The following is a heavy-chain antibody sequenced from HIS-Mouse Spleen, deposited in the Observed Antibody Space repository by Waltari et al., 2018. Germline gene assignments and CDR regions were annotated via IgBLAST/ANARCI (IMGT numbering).Heavy chain of an antibody. CDR1: GGSISSISYY. D-gene: IGHD3-10*01. CDR3: ARTRGYWYFDL. J-gene: IGHJ2*01. Sequence: QLQLQESGPGLVKPSETLSLTCTVSGGSISSISYYWGWIRQPPGKGLEWIGSIYYIGRTYYNPSLKSRVTISVDTSKNQFSLKLSSVTAADTAVYYCARTRGYWYFDLWGRGTLVTVSS. CDR2: IYYIGRT. V-gene: IGHV4-39*01.